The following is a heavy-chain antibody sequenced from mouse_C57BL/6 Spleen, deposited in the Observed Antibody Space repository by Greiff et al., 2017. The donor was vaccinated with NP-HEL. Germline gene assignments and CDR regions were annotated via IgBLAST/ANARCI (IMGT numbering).Heavy chain of an antibody. CDR3: ARNDGKGAMDY. J-gene: IGHJ4*01. CDR1: GFSLTSYG. D-gene: IGHD2-1*01. CDR2: IWSGGST. V-gene: IGHV2-2*01. Sequence: QVQLKESGPGLVQPSPRLSITCTVSGFSLTSYGVHWVRQSPGKGLEWLGVIWSGGSTDYNAAFISRLSISKDNSKSQVFFKMNSLTADDTAIYYCARNDGKGAMDYWGKGTSVTVSS.